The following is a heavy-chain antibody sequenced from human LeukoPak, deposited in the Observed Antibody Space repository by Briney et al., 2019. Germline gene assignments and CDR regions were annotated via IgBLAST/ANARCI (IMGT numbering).Heavy chain of an antibody. D-gene: IGHD3-9*01. J-gene: IGHJ5*02. CDR2: IFYSGIT. Sequence: SETLSLTCTVSGGSISSSSSYWGWIRQPPGKGLEWIGNIFYSGITYYNPSLKSRVTISLDTSKNQFSLRLSSVTAADTAFYYCVRLPTGYPNWFDPWGQGTLVTVSS. CDR1: GGSISSSSSY. V-gene: IGHV4-39*01. CDR3: VRLPTGYPNWFDP.